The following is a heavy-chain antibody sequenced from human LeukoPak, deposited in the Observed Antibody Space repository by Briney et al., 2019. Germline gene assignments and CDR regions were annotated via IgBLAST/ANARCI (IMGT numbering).Heavy chain of an antibody. D-gene: IGHD4-17*01. CDR1: GDSISSYY. J-gene: IGHJ4*02. Sequence: SETLSLTCTVSGDSISSYYWSWIRQPPGKGLEWMGYINYSGNTNYNPSLKSRVTISVDTSKNQFSLRLTSVTAADTAVYYCAREGRQDYVYFDCCGQGTLVTVSS. CDR2: INYSGNT. V-gene: IGHV4-59*01. CDR3: AREGRQDYVYFDC.